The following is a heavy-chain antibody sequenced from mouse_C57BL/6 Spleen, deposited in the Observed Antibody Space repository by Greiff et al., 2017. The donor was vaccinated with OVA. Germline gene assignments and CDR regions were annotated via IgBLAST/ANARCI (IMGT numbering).Heavy chain of an antibody. Sequence: QVQLQQSGAELARPGASVKLSCKASGYTFTSYGISWVKQRTGQGLEWIGEIYPRSGNTYYNEKFKGKATLTADKSSSTAYMELRSLTSEDSAVYFCARRIYYYGSSYGAWFAYWGQGTLVTVSA. J-gene: IGHJ3*01. CDR2: IYPRSGNT. CDR3: ARRIYYYGSSYGAWFAY. V-gene: IGHV1-81*01. CDR1: GYTFTSYG. D-gene: IGHD1-1*01.